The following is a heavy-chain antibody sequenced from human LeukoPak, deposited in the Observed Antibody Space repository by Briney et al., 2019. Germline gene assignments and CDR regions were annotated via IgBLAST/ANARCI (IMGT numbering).Heavy chain of an antibody. CDR1: GDSVSNNIAT. CDR2: TYYRSRWGN. CDR3: AKTENNWSYGMDV. D-gene: IGHD1-20*01. Sequence: SQTLSLTCAISGDSVSNNIATWNWVRQSPSRGLEWLGRTYYRSRWGNDYAISVKGRITINPDTSRNQFSLQLNSVTPEDTAVYYCAKTENNWSYGMDVWGQGTTVTVSS. V-gene: IGHV6-1*01. J-gene: IGHJ6*02.